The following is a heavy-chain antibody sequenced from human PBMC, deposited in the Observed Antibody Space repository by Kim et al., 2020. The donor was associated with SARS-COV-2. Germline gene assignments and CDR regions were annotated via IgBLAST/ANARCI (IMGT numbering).Heavy chain of an antibody. CDR3: ARRRIYQLQTPRNWYFDL. V-gene: IGHV4-34*01. CDR2: INHSGST. CDR1: GGSFSGYY. Sequence: SETLSLTCAVYGGSFSGYYWSWIRQPPGKGLEWIGEINHSGSTNYNPSLKSRVTISVDTSKNQFSLKLSSVTAADTAVYYCARRRIYQLQTPRNWYFDLWGRGTLVTVSS. D-gene: IGHD2-2*01. J-gene: IGHJ2*01.